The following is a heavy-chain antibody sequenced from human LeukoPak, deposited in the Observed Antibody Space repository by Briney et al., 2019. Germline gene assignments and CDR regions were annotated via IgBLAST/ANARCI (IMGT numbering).Heavy chain of an antibody. CDR3: ARYRILIGGPFGY. CDR1: GFTFSSYW. V-gene: IGHV3-7*01. Sequence: GGSLRLSCAASGFTFSSYWMSWVRQAPGKGLERVANIKQDGSEKYYVDSVKGRFTISRDNAKNSLYLQMNSLRAEDTAVYYCARYRILIGGPFGYWGQGTLVTVSS. D-gene: IGHD3-22*01. CDR2: IKQDGSEK. J-gene: IGHJ4*02.